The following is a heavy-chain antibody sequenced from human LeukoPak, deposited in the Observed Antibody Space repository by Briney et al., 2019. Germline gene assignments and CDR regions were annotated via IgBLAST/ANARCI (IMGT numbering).Heavy chain of an antibody. V-gene: IGHV3-30-3*01. Sequence: GRSLRLSCAASGFTFSNYAMHWVRQAPGKGLEWVAVISYDGTNKYYADSVKGRFTISRDNSKNTMYLQMSSLRAEDTAVYYCARDPPFIIGTTFFDYWGQGTLVTVSS. CDR2: ISYDGTNK. CDR3: ARDPPFIIGTTFFDY. D-gene: IGHD1-20*01. J-gene: IGHJ4*02. CDR1: GFTFSNYA.